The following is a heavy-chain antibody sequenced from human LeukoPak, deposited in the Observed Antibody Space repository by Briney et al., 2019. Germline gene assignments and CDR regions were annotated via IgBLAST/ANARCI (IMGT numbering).Heavy chain of an antibody. CDR3: AGEMATFLGDLDY. V-gene: IGHV1-2*02. CDR1: GYTFTGNF. J-gene: IGHJ4*02. CDR2: ISPNSGDT. D-gene: IGHD5-24*01. Sequence: AAVKVSCKASGYTFTGNFLHWARQAPGQGLEWMGWISPNSGDTLYAQKFQGRVTMTRDTSIRTAYMDLTTLTSDDTAVYYCAGEMATFLGDLDYWGQGTLVTVSS.